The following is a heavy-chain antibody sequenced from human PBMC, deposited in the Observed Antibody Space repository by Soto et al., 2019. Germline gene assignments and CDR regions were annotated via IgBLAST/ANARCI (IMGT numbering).Heavy chain of an antibody. V-gene: IGHV4-59*12. CDR3: ARSVFP. J-gene: IGHJ5*02. Sequence: SETLSLTCTVSGASISRYYWSWIRQSPGKGLEWNGYLYNTGSTIYNPSLKSRVTISVDTSKNQFSLKLSSVTAADTAVYYCARSVFPWGQGTLVTVSS. CDR1: GASISRYY. CDR2: LYNTGST.